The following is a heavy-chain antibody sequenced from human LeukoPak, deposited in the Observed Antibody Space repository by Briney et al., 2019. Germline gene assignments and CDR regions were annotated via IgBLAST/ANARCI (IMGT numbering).Heavy chain of an antibody. CDR1: GYTFTDYY. V-gene: IGHV1-2*02. CDR2: INPNSGGT. J-gene: IGHJ3*02. Sequence: VASVKVSCKASGYTFTDYYMHWVRQAPGQGLEWMGWINPNSGGTNYAQKFQGRVTMTRDTSISTAYMELSRLRSDDTAVYYCARSPLSPVYYYDSSGYRDAFDIWGQGTMVTVSS. CDR3: ARSPLSPVYYYDSSGYRDAFDI. D-gene: IGHD3-22*01.